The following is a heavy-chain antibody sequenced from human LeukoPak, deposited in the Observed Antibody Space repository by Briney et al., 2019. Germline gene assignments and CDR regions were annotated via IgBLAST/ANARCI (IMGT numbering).Heavy chain of an antibody. CDR2: IYHSGST. D-gene: IGHD4-17*01. CDR3: ARRWVPYGDSTIDAFDI. J-gene: IGHJ3*02. V-gene: IGHV4-30-2*01. Sequence: SETLSLTCTVSGGSISSGGYYWSWIRQPPGKGLEWIGYIYHSGSTYYNPSLKSRVTISVDRSKNQFSLKLSSVTAADTAVYYCARRWVPYGDSTIDAFDIWGQGTMVTVSS. CDR1: GGSISSGGYY.